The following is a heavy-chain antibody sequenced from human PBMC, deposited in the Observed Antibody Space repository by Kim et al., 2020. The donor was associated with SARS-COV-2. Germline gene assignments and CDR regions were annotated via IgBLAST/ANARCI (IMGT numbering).Heavy chain of an antibody. V-gene: IGHV3-48*04. CDR2: ISSSSSTI. CDR1: GFTFSSYS. D-gene: IGHD4-4*01. J-gene: IGHJ4*02. CDR3: ARIHGGVTPLGPDDY. Sequence: GGSLRLSCAASGFTFSSYSMNWVRQAPGKGLEWVSYISSSSSTIYYADSVKGRFTISRDNAKNSLYLQMNSLRAEDTAVYYCARIHGGVTPLGPDDYWGQGTLVTVSS.